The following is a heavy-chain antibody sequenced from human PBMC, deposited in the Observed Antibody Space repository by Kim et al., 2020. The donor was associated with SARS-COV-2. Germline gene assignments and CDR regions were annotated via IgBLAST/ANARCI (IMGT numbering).Heavy chain of an antibody. D-gene: IGHD2-2*01. V-gene: IGHV1-2*02. J-gene: IGHJ4*02. CDR3: ATIQGVSTSDTFDY. Sequence: ASVKVSCKASGYTFTGYYMHWVRQAPGQGLEWMGWINPNTGGTNYAQKFQGRVTMTRDTSISTAYMELSRLRSDDTAVYYCATIQGVSTSDTFDYWGQGTLVTVSS. CDR1: GYTFTGYY. CDR2: INPNTGGT.